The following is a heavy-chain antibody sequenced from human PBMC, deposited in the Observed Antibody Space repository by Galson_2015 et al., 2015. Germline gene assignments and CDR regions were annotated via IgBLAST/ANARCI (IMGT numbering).Heavy chain of an antibody. V-gene: IGHV3-30*04. CDR2: ISFDGRKI. CDR3: ARGSSTTNSGIDS. J-gene: IGHJ4*02. CDR1: GFTFSDYA. D-gene: IGHD6-25*01. Sequence: SLRLSCAASGFTFSDYAIHWVRQAPGKGLEWMAVISFDGRKIYYAGSGKGRFTISRDGSKNTVNLQMNNLRSDDTAVYHCARGSSTTNSGIDSGGQGPLVTVS.